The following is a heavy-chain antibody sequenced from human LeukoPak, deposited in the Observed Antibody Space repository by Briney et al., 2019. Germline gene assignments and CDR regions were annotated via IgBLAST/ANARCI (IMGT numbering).Heavy chain of an antibody. J-gene: IGHJ4*02. Sequence: SETLSLTCTVSGGSISSYYWSWIRQPAGKGLEWIGRIYSSGSTNYSPSLKSRVTMSVDMSRNQSSLKLSSVTAADTAVYYCARVSPGGNSDYLGQGTLVAVSS. CDR2: IYSSGST. CDR3: ARVSPGGNSDY. D-gene: IGHD4-23*01. V-gene: IGHV4-4*07. CDR1: GGSISSYY.